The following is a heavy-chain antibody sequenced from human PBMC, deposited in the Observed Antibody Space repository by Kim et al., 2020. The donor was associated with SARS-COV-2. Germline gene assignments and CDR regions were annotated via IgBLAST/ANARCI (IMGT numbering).Heavy chain of an antibody. CDR3: ARDPGYDSGTISFDP. V-gene: IGHV3-53*01. J-gene: IGHJ5*02. CDR2: IYSDGTT. D-gene: IGHD3-10*01. CDR1: GFTVSSSY. Sequence: GGSLRLSCAVSGFTVSSSYMSWVRQAPGKGLEWVSVIYSDGTTYYADSVKGRFTISRDNSKNTLYLQMNSLRAEDTAFYHCARDPGYDSGTISFDPWGQGTLVTVSS.